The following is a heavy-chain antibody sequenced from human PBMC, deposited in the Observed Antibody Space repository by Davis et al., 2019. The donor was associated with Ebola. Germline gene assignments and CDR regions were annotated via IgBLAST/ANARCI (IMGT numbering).Heavy chain of an antibody. J-gene: IGHJ4*02. Sequence: PSETLSLTCAIYGDRASSPGAAWDWIRQSPSSGIEWVGSAYYTSQFYNDYAVSVKSRMTINPDTSKNQFSLKLNSVTPEDTVVYYCGRGWTRTGIDYWGQGTLVTVYS. D-gene: IGHD7-27*01. CDR3: GRGWTRTGIDY. V-gene: IGHV6-1*01. CDR2: AYYTSQFYN. CDR1: GDRASSPGAA.